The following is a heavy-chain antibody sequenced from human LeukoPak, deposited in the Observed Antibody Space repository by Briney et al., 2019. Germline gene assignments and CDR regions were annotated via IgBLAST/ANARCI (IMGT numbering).Heavy chain of an antibody. CDR3: AKAPPRETSIPEYFQH. Sequence: GGSLRLSCAASGFTFGSYAMSWVRQAPGKGLEWVSAISGSGGSTYYADSVKGRFTISRDNSKNTLYLQMNSLRAEDTAVYYCAKAPPRETSIPEYFQHWGQGTLVTVSS. CDR2: ISGSGGST. CDR1: GFTFGSYA. V-gene: IGHV3-23*01. J-gene: IGHJ1*01. D-gene: IGHD1-26*01.